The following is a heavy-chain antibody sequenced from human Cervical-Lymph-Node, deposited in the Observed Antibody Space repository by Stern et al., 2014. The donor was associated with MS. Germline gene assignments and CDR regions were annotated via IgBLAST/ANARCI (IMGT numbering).Heavy chain of an antibody. Sequence: DQLVESGPGLVKPSQTLSLTCAISGDSVSGDSAAWDWIRQSPSRGLEWLARTYYRSKWYTEYAVSVKSRITINADTSKNQFSLQLKSVTPEDTAVYYCTGEDWAKDPTIAWGQGTLVTVSS. CDR1: GDSVSGDSAA. CDR3: TGEDWAKDPTIA. J-gene: IGHJ5*02. D-gene: IGHD3-9*01. V-gene: IGHV6-1*01. CDR2: TYYRSKWYT.